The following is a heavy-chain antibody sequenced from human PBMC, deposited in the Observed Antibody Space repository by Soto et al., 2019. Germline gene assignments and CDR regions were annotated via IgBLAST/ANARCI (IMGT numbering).Heavy chain of an antibody. J-gene: IGHJ4*02. Sequence: GGSLRLSCAASGFTFSSYGMHWVRQAPGKGLEWVAVIWYDGSNKYYADSVKGRFTIPRDNSKNTLYLQMNSLRAEDTAVYYCARDGYDSSGYYYGLMDYWGQGTLVTVSS. CDR2: IWYDGSNK. CDR3: ARDGYDSSGYYYGLMDY. V-gene: IGHV3-33*01. D-gene: IGHD3-22*01. CDR1: GFTFSSYG.